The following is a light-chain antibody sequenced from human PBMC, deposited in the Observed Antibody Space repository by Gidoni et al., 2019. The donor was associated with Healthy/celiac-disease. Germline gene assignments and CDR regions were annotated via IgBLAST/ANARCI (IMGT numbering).Light chain of an antibody. CDR2: GNN. V-gene: IGLV1-40*01. CDR3: QSYDSSLSGSRV. CDR1: SSNIGAGYD. J-gene: IGLJ2*01. Sequence: QSVLTQPPSVSGAPGQRVTISCTGSSSNIGAGYDVPWSQQLPGTAPKLLIYGNNKRPSGVPDRFSGSKSGTSASLAITGLQAEDEADYYCQSYDSSLSGSRVFGGGTKLTVL.